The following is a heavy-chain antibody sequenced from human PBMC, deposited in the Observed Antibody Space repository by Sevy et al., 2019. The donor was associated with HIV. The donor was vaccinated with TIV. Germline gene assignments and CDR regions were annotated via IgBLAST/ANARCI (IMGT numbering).Heavy chain of an antibody. CDR3: GREMISMVPGVTDAFDI. J-gene: IGHJ3*02. CDR1: GFTFSTYL. V-gene: IGHV3-74*01. D-gene: IGHD3-10*01. CDR2: INSDGSNT. Sequence: GGSLRLSCAASGFTFSTYLMHWVRQVPGKGLVWVSRINSDGSNTNYADSVKGRFTTSRDNAKNTVYLQMNSLRADDTALYFCGREMISMVPGVTDAFDIWGHGTMVTVSS.